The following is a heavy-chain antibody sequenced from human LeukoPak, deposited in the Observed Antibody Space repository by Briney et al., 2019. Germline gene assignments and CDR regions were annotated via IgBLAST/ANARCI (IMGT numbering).Heavy chain of an antibody. D-gene: IGHD3-9*01. V-gene: IGHV3-7*01. J-gene: IGHJ4*02. CDR3: AREHYDILTGSQGDY. CDR1: GFTFSSYA. CDR2: IKQDGSEK. Sequence: GGSLRLSCAASGFTFSSYAMSWVRQAPGKGLEWVANIKQDGSEKYYVDSVKGRFTISRDNAKNSLYLQMNSLRAEDTAVYYCAREHYDILTGSQGDYWGQGTLVTVSS.